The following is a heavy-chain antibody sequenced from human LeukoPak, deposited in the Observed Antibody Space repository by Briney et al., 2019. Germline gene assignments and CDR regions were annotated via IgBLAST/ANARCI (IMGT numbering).Heavy chain of an antibody. J-gene: IGHJ5*02. V-gene: IGHV1-69*04. CDR3: ARDGYYYDNSDYHTPSIRFDP. CDR1: GGTISSYT. Sequence: SVKVSCKASGGTISSYTISWVRQALGQGLEWMGRIIPMIGITNNAQKFQGRVTLTADKSTSTAYMELGSLRSEDTAVYYCARDGYYYDNSDYHTPSIRFDPWGQGTLVTVSS. CDR2: IIPMIGIT. D-gene: IGHD3-22*01.